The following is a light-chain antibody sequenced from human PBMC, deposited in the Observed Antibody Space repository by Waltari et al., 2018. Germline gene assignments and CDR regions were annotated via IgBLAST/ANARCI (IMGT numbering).Light chain of an antibody. V-gene: IGKV1-5*03. CDR2: KAS. CDR3: QQYNSYSYI. CDR1: QSISTW. Sequence: DIQMTQSPSTLSASVGDRVTITCRASQSISTWLAWYQQKQGKAPKLLIYKASSLQSGVPSRFSGSGSGTEFALTISSLQPDDFATYYCQQYNSYSYIFGQGTKLEI. J-gene: IGKJ2*01.